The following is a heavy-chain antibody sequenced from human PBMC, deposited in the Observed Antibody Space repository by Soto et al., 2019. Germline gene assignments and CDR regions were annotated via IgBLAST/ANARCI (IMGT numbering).Heavy chain of an antibody. CDR1: GYTFTRYG. CDR2: ISAYNGNT. V-gene: IGHV1-18*01. CDR3: ARGPYYHDSSGYYLDFDY. Sequence: GASVKVSCKASGYTFTRYGISWVRQAPGQGLEWMGWISAYNGNTNYAQKLQGRVTMTTDTSTSTAYMELRSLRSDDTAVYYCARGPYYHDSSGYYLDFDYWGQGTLDTVS. D-gene: IGHD3-22*01. J-gene: IGHJ4*02.